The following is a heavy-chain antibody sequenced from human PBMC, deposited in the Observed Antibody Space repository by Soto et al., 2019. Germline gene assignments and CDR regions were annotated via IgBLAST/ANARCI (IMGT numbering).Heavy chain of an antibody. CDR3: ARVGSYYYDSSGYYYGGAFDI. CDR1: GYSISSGYY. CDR2: IYHSGST. Sequence: SETLSLTCADSGYSISSGYYWGWIRQPAGKGLEWIGSIYHSGSTYYNPSLKSRVTISVDTSKNQFSLKLSSVTAADTAVYYCARVGSYYYDSSGYYYGGAFDIWGQGTMVTVSS. V-gene: IGHV4-38-2*01. J-gene: IGHJ3*02. D-gene: IGHD3-22*01.